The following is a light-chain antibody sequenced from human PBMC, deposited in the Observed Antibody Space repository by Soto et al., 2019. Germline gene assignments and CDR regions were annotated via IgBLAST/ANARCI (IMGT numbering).Light chain of an antibody. V-gene: IGKV1-27*01. CDR2: AAS. CDR1: QAINNY. J-gene: IGKJ4*01. CDR3: QKFNAVPT. Sequence: DIQMTQSPSSLSASVGDRVTITCRASQAINNYLAWYQQKPGKVPTLLISAASTLQSGVPSRFSGSGSGTDFTLTISSLQPDDVATYYRQKFNAVPTFGGGTKVEI.